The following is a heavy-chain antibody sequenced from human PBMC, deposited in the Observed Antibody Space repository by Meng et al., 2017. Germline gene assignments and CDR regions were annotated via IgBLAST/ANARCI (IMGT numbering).Heavy chain of an antibody. CDR3: ARDRSRYLSGMDV. J-gene: IGHJ6*02. CDR2: ISSSGSTI. CDR1: GFTFSSYE. V-gene: IGHV3-48*03. D-gene: IGHD1-14*01. Sequence: GGSLRLSCAASGFTFSSYEMNWVRQAPGKGLEWVSYISSSGSTIYYADSVKGRFTISRDNAKNSLYLQMNSLRAEDTAVYYCARDRSRYLSGMDVWGQGTTVTVSS.